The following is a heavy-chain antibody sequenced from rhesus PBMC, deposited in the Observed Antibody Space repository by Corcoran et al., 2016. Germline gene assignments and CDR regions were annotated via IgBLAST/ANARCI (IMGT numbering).Heavy chain of an antibody. CDR1: GGSISSGYD. CDR3: ARGYDY. CDR2: NNGSSGST. J-gene: IGHJ4*01. D-gene: IGHD5-24*01. Sequence: QVQLQESGPGVVKPSETLSLTCAVSGGSISSGYDWSWIRQPPGKGLEWSGYNNGSSGSTNYNPSLKNRVTIAKDASKNQFSLKLSSVTAADTAVYYCARGYDYWGQGVLVTVSS. V-gene: IGHV4-76*01.